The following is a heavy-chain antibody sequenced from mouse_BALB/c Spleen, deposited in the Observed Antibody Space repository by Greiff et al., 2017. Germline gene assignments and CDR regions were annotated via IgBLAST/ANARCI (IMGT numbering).Heavy chain of an antibody. D-gene: IGHD3-2*01. J-gene: IGHJ3*01. CDR3: ARGDSSGSWFAY. V-gene: IGHV2-9*02. Sequence: VKLVESGPGLVAPSQSLSITCTVSGFSLTSYGVHWVRQPPGKGLEWLGVIWAGGSTNYNSALMSRLSISKDNSKSQVFLKMNSLQTDDTAMYYCARGDSSGSWFAYWGQGTLVTVSA. CDR1: GFSLTSYG. CDR2: IWAGGST.